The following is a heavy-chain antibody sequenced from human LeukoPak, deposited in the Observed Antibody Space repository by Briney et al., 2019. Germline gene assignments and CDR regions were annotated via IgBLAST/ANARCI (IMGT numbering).Heavy chain of an antibody. CDR1: GFTFSSYG. CDR2: IRYDGSNK. D-gene: IGHD3-10*01. CDR3: AKDYYYGSGSYYLGYYYYYYMDV. Sequence: EPGGSLRLSCAASGFTFSSYGMHWVRQAPGKGLEWVAFIRYDGSNKYYADSVKGRFTISRDNSKSTLYLQMNSLRAEDTAVYYCAKDYYYGSGSYYLGYYYYYYMDVWGKGTTVTISS. J-gene: IGHJ6*03. V-gene: IGHV3-30*02.